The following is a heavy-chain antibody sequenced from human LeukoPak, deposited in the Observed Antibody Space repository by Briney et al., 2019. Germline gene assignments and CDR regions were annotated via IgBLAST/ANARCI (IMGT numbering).Heavy chain of an antibody. CDR2: IRSKANSYAT. CDR3: TRYGDYPFDY. D-gene: IGHD2-21*01. Sequence: GGSLKLSCAASGFTFSDSGMHWVRQASGKGLEWVGRIRSKANSYATAYTASVKGRFTISRDDSKNTAYLQMNSLKTEDTAVYYCTRYGDYPFDYWGQGTLVTVSS. J-gene: IGHJ4*02. CDR1: GFTFSDSG. V-gene: IGHV3-73*01.